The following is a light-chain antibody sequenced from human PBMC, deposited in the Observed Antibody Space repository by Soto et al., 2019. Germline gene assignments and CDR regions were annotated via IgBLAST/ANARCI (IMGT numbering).Light chain of an antibody. CDR2: DAS. CDR3: QQRSNWPIN. Sequence: EIVRTQSPATLSVSPVERATLSCRASQSVSSDLAWYQQKPGQAPRLLIYDASSRPTDIPARFSGSGSGTDFTLTISSLEPEDFALYYCQQRSNWPINCGQGTQLEIK. CDR1: QSVSSD. V-gene: IGKV3-11*01. J-gene: IGKJ5*01.